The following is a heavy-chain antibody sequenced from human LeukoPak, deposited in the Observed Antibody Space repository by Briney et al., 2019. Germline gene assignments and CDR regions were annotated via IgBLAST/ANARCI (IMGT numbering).Heavy chain of an antibody. CDR2: INPNSGGT. CDR3: ARRYHYDNSAYYYGFNH. V-gene: IGHV1-2*02. D-gene: IGHD3-22*01. Sequence: ASVKVSCKASGYTFTVYFMHWVRQAPGQGLEWMGWINPNSGGTNYAQKFQGRVTMTRDASFNTGYMELSSLRSDDTAVYYCARRYHYDNSAYYYGFNHWGQGTLVTVSS. J-gene: IGHJ4*02. CDR1: GYTFTVYF.